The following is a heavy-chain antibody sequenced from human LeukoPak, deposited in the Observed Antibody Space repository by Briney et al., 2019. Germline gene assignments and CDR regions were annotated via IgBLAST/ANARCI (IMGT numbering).Heavy chain of an antibody. J-gene: IGHJ5*02. CDR1: GYTFTGYY. Sequence: ASVKVSCKASGYTFTGYYMHWVRQAPGQGLEWMGWINPNSGGTNYAQKFQGRVTMTRDTSISTAYMELSRLRSDDTAVYYCARAAPEDYCSSTGCHVPNWFDPWGQGTLVTVSS. CDR2: INPNSGGT. D-gene: IGHD2-2*01. V-gene: IGHV1-2*02. CDR3: ARAAPEDYCSSTGCHVPNWFDP.